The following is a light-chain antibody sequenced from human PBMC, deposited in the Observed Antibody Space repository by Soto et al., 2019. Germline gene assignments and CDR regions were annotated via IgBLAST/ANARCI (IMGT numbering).Light chain of an antibody. CDR2: DAS. CDR1: QSISSW. CDR3: QQYNSYSEA. Sequence: DIQITQSPSTLSASVGDRGTLTCRASQSISSWLAWYQQKPGKPPKLLIYDASSLESGVPSRFRGSGSGTECTLTISSLQPDDFETYYSQQYNSYSEAFGQGTKV. J-gene: IGKJ1*01. V-gene: IGKV1-5*01.